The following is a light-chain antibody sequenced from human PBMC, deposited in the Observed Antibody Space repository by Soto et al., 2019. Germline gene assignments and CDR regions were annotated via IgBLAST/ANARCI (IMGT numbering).Light chain of an antibody. J-gene: IGKJ5*01. CDR3: LQAAQSPLT. CDR2: LAS. V-gene: IGKV2-28*01. Sequence: DLVLTQSPLSLPVTPGEPASISCRSSQSLLQSNGNNHVDWYLQRPGQSPQLLLYLASSRVSGVPDRFSGSGSGTEFSLEISRVEAEDVGVYYCLQAAQSPLTFGQGTRLEIK. CDR1: QSLLQSNGNNH.